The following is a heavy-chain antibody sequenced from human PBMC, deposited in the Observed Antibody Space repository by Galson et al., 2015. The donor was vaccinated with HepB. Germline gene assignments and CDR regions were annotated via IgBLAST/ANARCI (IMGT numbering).Heavy chain of an antibody. CDR3: ARAHPGTQTMVRGVIITGNDAFDI. CDR1: GGTFSSYA. CDR2: IIPIFGTA. D-gene: IGHD3-10*01. J-gene: IGHJ3*02. Sequence: SVKVSCKASGGTFSSYAISWVRQAPGQGLEWMGGIIPIFGTANYAQKFQGRVTITADESTSTAYMELSSLRSEDTAVYYCARAHPGTQTMVRGVIITGNDAFDIWGQGTMVTVSS. V-gene: IGHV1-69*13.